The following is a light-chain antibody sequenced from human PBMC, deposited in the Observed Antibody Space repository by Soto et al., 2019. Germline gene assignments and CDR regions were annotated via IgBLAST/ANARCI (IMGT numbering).Light chain of an antibody. J-gene: IGLJ1*01. CDR1: SSDVGTYNY. CDR3: TSYTRDTALV. CDR2: EVS. V-gene: IGLV2-14*01. Sequence: HSALTQPASVSGSPGQSITISCTGTSSDVGTYNYVSWYQHHPGKAPKLIIYEVSNRPSGVSNRFSGSKSGSTASLTISGLQAEDEADYHCTSYTRDTALVFGTGTKSPS.